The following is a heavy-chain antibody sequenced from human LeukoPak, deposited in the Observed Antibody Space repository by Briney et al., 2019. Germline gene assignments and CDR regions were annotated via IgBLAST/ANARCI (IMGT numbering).Heavy chain of an antibody. CDR3: ARGRRYGRNGDYFDY. D-gene: IGHD4-23*01. CDR1: EYTFTNYD. J-gene: IGHJ4*02. CDR2: MNPNSGNT. V-gene: IGHV1-8*01. Sequence: ASVKVSCKASEYTFTNYDINWVRQATGQGLEWMGWMNPNSGNTGYAQKFQGRVTVTRNTSRGTAYMELSSLRSEDTAVYYCARGRRYGRNGDYFDYWGQGTLVTVSS.